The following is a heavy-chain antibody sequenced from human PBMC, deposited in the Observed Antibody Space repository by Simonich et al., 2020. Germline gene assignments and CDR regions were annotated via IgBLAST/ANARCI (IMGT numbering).Heavy chain of an antibody. Sequence: QVQLQESGPGLVKPSETLSLTCTVSVGSISSYYWSWIRQPPGKGLECIGYIYYSGSTNYNPSLKSRVTISGDTAKNQFSLKLSSVTAADTAVYYCARHDRWLQFYFDYWGQGTLVTVSS. CDR1: VGSISSYY. CDR2: IYYSGST. CDR3: ARHDRWLQFYFDY. J-gene: IGHJ4*02. V-gene: IGHV4-59*08. D-gene: IGHD5-12*01.